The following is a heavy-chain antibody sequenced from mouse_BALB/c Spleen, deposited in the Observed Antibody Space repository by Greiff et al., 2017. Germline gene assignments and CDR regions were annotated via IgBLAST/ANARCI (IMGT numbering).Heavy chain of an antibody. CDR3: AHGYFDV. CDR2: IRNKANGYTT. Sequence: EVMLVESGGGLVQPGGSLRLSCATSGFTFTDYYMSWVRQPPGKALEWLGFIRNKANGYTTEYSASVKGRFTISRDNSQSILYLQMNTLRAEDSATYYCAHGYFDVWGAGTTVTVSS. CDR1: GFTFTDYY. V-gene: IGHV7-3*02. J-gene: IGHJ1*01.